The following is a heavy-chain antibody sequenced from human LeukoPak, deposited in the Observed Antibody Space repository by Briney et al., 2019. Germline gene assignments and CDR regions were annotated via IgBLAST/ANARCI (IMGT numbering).Heavy chain of an antibody. CDR2: IRSKANSYAT. D-gene: IGHD3-16*01. Sequence: AGGSLRLSCAASGFTFSGSAMHWVRQASGKGLEWVGRIRSKANSYATAYAASVKGRFTISRDNAKNTLYLQMNSLRAEDTAVYYCAKDLGGDFYYFDYWGQGTLVTVSS. CDR1: GFTFSGSA. CDR3: AKDLGGDFYYFDY. V-gene: IGHV3-73*01. J-gene: IGHJ4*02.